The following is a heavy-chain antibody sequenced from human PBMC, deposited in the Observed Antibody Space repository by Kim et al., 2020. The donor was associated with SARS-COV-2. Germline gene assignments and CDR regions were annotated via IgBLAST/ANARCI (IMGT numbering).Heavy chain of an antibody. J-gene: IGHJ4*02. Sequence: SVKVSCKASGGTFSSYAISWVRQAPGQGLEWMGRIIPILGIANYAQKFQGRVTITADKSTSTAYMELSSLRSEDTAVYYCASALDHDYDFWSNWGQGTLVTVSS. CDR1: GGTFSSYA. CDR2: IIPILGIA. V-gene: IGHV1-69*04. CDR3: ASALDHDYDFWSN. D-gene: IGHD3-3*01.